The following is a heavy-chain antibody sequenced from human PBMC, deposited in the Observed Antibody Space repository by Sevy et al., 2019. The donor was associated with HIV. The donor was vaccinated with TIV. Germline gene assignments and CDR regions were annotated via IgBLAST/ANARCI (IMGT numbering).Heavy chain of an antibody. CDR3: ARDSEVRGVIITPYFQH. J-gene: IGHJ1*01. CDR1: GLTFSSYG. V-gene: IGHV3-33*01. CDR2: IWYDGSNK. Sequence: GGSLRLSCAASGLTFSSYGMHWVRQAPGKGLEWVAVIWYDGSNKYYADSVKGRFTISRDNSKNTLYLQMNSLRAEDTAVYYCARDSEVRGVIITPYFQHWGQGTLVTVSS. D-gene: IGHD3-10*01.